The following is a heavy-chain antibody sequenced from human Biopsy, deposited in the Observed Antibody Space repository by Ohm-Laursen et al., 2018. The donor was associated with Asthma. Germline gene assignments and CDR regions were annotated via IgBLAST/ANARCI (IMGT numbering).Heavy chain of an antibody. D-gene: IGHD3-22*01. Sequence: ASVKVSCKLSGYSLTDLSMHWVRQAPGQGLEWMGGHDHEEGGTVNARRFQGRVTVTEDTSTDTAYMELSSLSSDDTAVYYCARGDSSNWSHYYFDYWGQGTLVTVSS. CDR2: HDHEEGGT. J-gene: IGHJ4*02. V-gene: IGHV1-24*01. CDR3: ARGDSSNWSHYYFDY. CDR1: GYSLTDLS.